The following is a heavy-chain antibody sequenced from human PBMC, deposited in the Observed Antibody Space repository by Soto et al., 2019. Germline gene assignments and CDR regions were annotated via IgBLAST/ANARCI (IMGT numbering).Heavy chain of an antibody. CDR1: GGIFSSNT. V-gene: IGHV1-69*06. CDR3: ASKAACGGDCYAFDS. Sequence: QVYLVQSGSEVKKPGSSGKISCKASGGIFSSNTINCVRQAAGQGLEWMGGIIPLFGTANYAEKFQGRVTITAEKSSKTEYMELTSLRSEDTAVYYCASKAACGGDCYAFDSWGQGTLVTVSS. J-gene: IGHJ4*02. D-gene: IGHD2-21*02. CDR2: IIPLFGTA.